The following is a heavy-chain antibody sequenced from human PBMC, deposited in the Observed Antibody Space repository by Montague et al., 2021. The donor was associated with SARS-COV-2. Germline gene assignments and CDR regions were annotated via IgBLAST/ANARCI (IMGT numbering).Heavy chain of an antibody. V-gene: IGHV2-70*01. J-gene: IGHJ4*02. CDR1: GFSLSTSGMC. CDR2: IDWDDDK. CDR3: AREYSSGVYFDY. D-gene: IGHD6-19*01. Sequence: PALVKPTQTLTLTCTFSGFSLSTSGMCVSWIRQPPGKALEWLALIDWDDDKYYSTSLKTRLTISRDTSKNQVVLTMTNMDPVDTATYYCAREYSSGVYFDYWGQGTLVTVSS.